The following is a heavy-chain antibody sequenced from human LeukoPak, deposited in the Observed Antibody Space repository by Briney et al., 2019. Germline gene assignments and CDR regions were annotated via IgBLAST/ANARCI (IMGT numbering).Heavy chain of an antibody. CDR3: AKGLIVVVVAATFDY. Sequence: PGGSLRLSCAASGFTFSSHAMSWVRQAPGKGLEWVSAISGSGGSTYYADSVKGRFTISRDNSKNTLYLQMNSLRAEDTAVYYCAKGLIVVVVAATFDYWGQGTLVTVS. D-gene: IGHD2-15*01. J-gene: IGHJ4*02. V-gene: IGHV3-23*01. CDR1: GFTFSSHA. CDR2: ISGSGGST.